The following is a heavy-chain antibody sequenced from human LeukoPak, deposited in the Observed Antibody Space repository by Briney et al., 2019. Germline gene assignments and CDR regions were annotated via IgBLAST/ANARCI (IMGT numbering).Heavy chain of an antibody. J-gene: IGHJ4*02. CDR3: AKDFRWELLPPTDFDY. V-gene: IGHV3-30*18. D-gene: IGHD1-26*01. Sequence: GGSLRLSCAASGFTLSSYGMHWVRQAPGKGLEWVAVISYDGSNKYYADSVKGRFTTCRDNSKNTLYLQMDSLRAEDTAVYYCAKDFRWELLPPTDFDYWGQGTLVTVSS. CDR1: GFTLSSYG. CDR2: ISYDGSNK.